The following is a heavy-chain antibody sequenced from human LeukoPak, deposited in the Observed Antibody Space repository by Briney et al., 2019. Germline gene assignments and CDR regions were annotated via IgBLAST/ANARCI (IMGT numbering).Heavy chain of an antibody. Sequence: SETLSLTCTVLGGSISSDYWSWIRQSPGKGLEWIGYIYYSGTTSYNPSLKSRVTISLDTSKNQFSLKLSSVTAADTAVYYCARGANWGSPDYWGQGTLVTVSS. V-gene: IGHV4-59*01. CDR1: GGSISSDY. CDR2: IYYSGTT. J-gene: IGHJ4*02. CDR3: ARGANWGSPDY. D-gene: IGHD7-27*01.